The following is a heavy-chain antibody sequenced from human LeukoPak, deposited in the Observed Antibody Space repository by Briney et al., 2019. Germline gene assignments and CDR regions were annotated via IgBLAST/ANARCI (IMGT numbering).Heavy chain of an antibody. CDR3: ARAFSSSWYYYYYYYMDV. CDR1: GYTLTELS. V-gene: IGHV1-8*03. D-gene: IGHD6-13*01. J-gene: IGHJ6*03. CDR2: MNPNSGNT. Sequence: AASVKVSCKVSGYTLTELSMHWVRQATGQGLVWMGWMNPNSGNTGYAQKFQGRVTITRNTSISTAYMELSSLRSEDTAVYYCARAFSSSWYYYYYYYMDVWGKGTTVTVSS.